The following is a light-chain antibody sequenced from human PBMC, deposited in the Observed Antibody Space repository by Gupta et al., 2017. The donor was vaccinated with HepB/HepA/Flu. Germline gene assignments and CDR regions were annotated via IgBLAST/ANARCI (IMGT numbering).Light chain of an antibody. Sequence: QSMLTQPPSVSAAPGQRVSISCSGGSSNIGSNYVSWFQQLPGTAPKLIIYDNRERPSGIPDRFSGSKSGTSATLGSTGLQTGDEADYYCGTWDVSLSAGVFGGGTKLIVL. CDR3: GTWDVSLSAGV. V-gene: IGLV1-51*01. CDR1: SSNIGSNY. CDR2: DNR. J-gene: IGLJ3*02.